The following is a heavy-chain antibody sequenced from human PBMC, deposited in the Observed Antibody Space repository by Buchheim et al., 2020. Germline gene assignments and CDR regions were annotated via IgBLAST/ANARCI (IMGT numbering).Heavy chain of an antibody. CDR2: IGCDDEE. CDR3: ARVPNYYASSGYFDY. Sequence: QVTLRESGPALVKPTQTLTLTCSLSGFSITSGGVCVSWIRQPPGKALELLARIGCDDEEDFRPSLKSRLSISKDTSTNQVVLTVTNVDPEDTATYYCARVPNYYASSGYFDYWGQG. V-gene: IGHV2-70*15. J-gene: IGHJ4*02. D-gene: IGHD3-22*01. CDR1: GFSITSGGVC.